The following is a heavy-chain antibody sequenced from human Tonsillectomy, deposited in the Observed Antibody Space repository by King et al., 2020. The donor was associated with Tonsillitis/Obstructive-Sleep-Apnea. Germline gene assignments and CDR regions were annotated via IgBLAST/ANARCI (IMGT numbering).Heavy chain of an antibody. Sequence: VQLQQWGAGLLKPSETLSLTCAVYGGSFSGYYWSWIRQPPGKGLEWIGEINHSGSTNYNPSLKSRVTISVDTSKNQFSLKLSSVTAADTAVYYCAGGGYNWNAVGFWWFDPCGQGTLVTVSS. CDR1: GGSFSGYY. CDR3: AGGGYNWNAVGFWWFDP. CDR2: INHSGST. D-gene: IGHD1-20*01. J-gene: IGHJ5*02. V-gene: IGHV4-34*01.